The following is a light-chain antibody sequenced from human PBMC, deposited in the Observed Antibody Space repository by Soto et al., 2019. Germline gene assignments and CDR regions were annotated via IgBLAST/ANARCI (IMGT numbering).Light chain of an antibody. Sequence: EIVLTQSPATLSLSPGERATLSCRASQSVSSYLAWYQQKLGQAPRLLIYDASNRATGSTARFSGSGSGTAFTLTISSLEPEDFAVYYCQQRSNWLTFGGGTKVEIK. CDR3: QQRSNWLT. J-gene: IGKJ4*01. V-gene: IGKV3-11*01. CDR2: DAS. CDR1: QSVSSY.